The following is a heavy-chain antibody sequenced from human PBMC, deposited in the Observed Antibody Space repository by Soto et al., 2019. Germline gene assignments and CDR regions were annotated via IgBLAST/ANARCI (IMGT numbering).Heavy chain of an antibody. D-gene: IGHD3-22*01. CDR3: ARVGSGGYSNNWFDP. CDR2: FYDSGST. CDR1: RGSISYYY. J-gene: IGHJ5*02. Sequence: SETLSLTCTVSRGSISYYYWGWMRQPPGKGLEWVGYFYDSGSTKYNPSLKSRVTISVDTSKNQISLEMKSVTVADTAVYYCARVGSGGYSNNWFDPWGQGTLVTVSS. V-gene: IGHV4-59*01.